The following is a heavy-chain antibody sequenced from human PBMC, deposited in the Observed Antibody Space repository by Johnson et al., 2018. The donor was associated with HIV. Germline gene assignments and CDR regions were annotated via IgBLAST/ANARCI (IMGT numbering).Heavy chain of an antibody. V-gene: IGHV3-13*01. J-gene: IGHJ3*02. CDR1: GFTFSSYD. CDR3: ARVEQRSGYYRGGFDM. Sequence: VQLVESGGGLVQPGGSLRLSCAASGFTFSSYDIHWVRQATGKGLEWVSAIGTAGDTYYSGSVKGRFTISRENAKNSLYLQMNSLRAGDTAVYYCARVEQRSGYYRGGFDMWGQGTVVTVSS. CDR2: IGTAGDT. D-gene: IGHD3-3*01.